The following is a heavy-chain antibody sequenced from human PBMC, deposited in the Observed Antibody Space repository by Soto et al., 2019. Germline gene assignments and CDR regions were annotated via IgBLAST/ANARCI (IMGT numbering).Heavy chain of an antibody. CDR1: GGSISSYY. J-gene: IGHJ5*02. CDR2: IYYSVST. Sequence: SETLSLTCTVSGGSISSYYWSWIRQPPGKGQEWNGNIYYSVSTNYNPSLKSRVTISVDTSKNLFSLKLSSVTAADTAVYYCARSVFPWGQGTLVTVSS. V-gene: IGHV4-59*12. CDR3: ARSVFP.